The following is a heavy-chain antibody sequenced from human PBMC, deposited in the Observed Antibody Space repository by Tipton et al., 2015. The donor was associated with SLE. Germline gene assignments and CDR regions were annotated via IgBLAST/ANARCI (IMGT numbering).Heavy chain of an antibody. CDR3: ARGRQQLIRGDAFDI. J-gene: IGHJ3*02. Sequence: QSGAEVKKPGSSVKVSCKASGGTFNNYAISWVRQAPGQGLEWMGGIIPIFGTATYAQKFQGRVTIVTDESTSTAYMELSSLRSEDTAVYYCARGRQQLIRGDAFDIWGQGTMVTVSS. D-gene: IGHD6-13*01. V-gene: IGHV1-69*05. CDR1: GGTFNNYA. CDR2: IIPIFGTA.